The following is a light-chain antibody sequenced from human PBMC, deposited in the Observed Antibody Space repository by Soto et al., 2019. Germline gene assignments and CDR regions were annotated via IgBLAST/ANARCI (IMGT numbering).Light chain of an antibody. CDR1: SSDVGGYNY. J-gene: IGLJ1*01. CDR3: SSYTSSSPHV. V-gene: IGLV2-14*01. Sequence: QSVLTQPASVSGSPGQSITTSCTGTSSDVGGYNYVSWYQQHPGKAPKLMIYDVSNRPSGVSNRFSGSKSGNTASLTISGLQAEDEADYYCSSYTSSSPHVFGTGTKVTVL. CDR2: DVS.